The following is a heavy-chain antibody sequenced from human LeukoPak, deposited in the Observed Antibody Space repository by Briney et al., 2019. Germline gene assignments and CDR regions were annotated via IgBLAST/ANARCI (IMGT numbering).Heavy chain of an antibody. CDR3: ARVHDYSNSKFYYMDV. V-gene: IGHV1-69*05. CDR2: IIPIFGTA. Sequence: GASVKVSCKASGGTFSSYAISWVRQAPGQGLEWMGGIIPIFGTANYAQKFQGRVTITTDESTSTAYMELSSLRSEDTAVYYCARVHDYSNSKFYYMDVWGKGTTVTVSS. CDR1: GGTFSSYA. J-gene: IGHJ6*03. D-gene: IGHD4-11*01.